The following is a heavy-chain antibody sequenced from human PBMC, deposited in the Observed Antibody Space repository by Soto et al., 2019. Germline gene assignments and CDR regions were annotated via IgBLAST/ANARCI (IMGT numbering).Heavy chain of an antibody. CDR2: IYHSGST. CDR3: ARVPDV. J-gene: IGHJ6*02. Sequence: QLQLQESGSGLGKPSQTVSLTCAGYGGSINSGGYSWTWIRQPPEKGLEWIGYIYHSGSTYYNPSLKSRVTISVDRSKNQFSLKLSSVTAADTAVYYCARVPDVWGQGTTVTVSS. V-gene: IGHV4-30-2*01. CDR1: GGSINSGGYS.